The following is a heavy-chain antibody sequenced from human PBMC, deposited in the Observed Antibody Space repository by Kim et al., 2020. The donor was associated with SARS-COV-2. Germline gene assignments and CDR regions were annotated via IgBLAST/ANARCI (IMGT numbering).Heavy chain of an antibody. CDR3: ARGLGGHYSYGMDV. V-gene: IGHV3-30*01. D-gene: IGHD3-16*01. Sequence: ADSLKGRFTISRDNSRNTLNLQMTGLGAEDTAVYYCARGLGGHYSYGMDVWGQGTTVTVSS. J-gene: IGHJ6*02.